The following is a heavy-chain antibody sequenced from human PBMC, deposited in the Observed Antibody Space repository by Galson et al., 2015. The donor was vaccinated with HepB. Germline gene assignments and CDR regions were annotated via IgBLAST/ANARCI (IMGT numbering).Heavy chain of an antibody. D-gene: IGHD5-12*01. Sequence: SLRLSCAASGFTFSCYAMSWVRQAPGKGLEWVSAISGSGGSTYYADSVKGRFTISRDNSKNTLYLQMNSLRAEDTAVYYCAKESEEYSGYDWGSFDYWGQGTLVTVSS. CDR1: GFTFSCYA. V-gene: IGHV3-23*01. CDR2: ISGSGGST. CDR3: AKESEEYSGYDWGSFDY. J-gene: IGHJ4*02.